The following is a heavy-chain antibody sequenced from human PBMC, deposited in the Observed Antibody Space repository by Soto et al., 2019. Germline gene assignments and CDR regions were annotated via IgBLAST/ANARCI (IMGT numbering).Heavy chain of an antibody. D-gene: IGHD5-12*01. J-gene: IGHJ4*02. CDR2: INPSGGST. V-gene: IGHV1-46*03. CDR3: ARGGRATITLLPLSRNGFSPKSDY. Sequence: GASVKVSCKASGFTFTSYYMHWVRQAPGKGLEWMGIINPSGGSTSYAQKFQGRVTMTRDTSTSTVYMELSSLRSEDTAVYYCARGGRATITLLPLSRNGFSPKSDYWGQGTLVTVSS. CDR1: GFTFTSYY.